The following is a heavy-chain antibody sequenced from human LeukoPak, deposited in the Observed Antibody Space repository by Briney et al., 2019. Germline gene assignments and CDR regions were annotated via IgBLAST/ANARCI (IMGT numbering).Heavy chain of an antibody. CDR1: GYNFTNYW. D-gene: IGHD5-18*01. Sequence: GESLKISCKISGYNFTNYWIGWVRQMPGKGLEWMGIIYPGDSDTRYSPSFRGQVTISADKSISTAYLQWSSLKASDTAMYYCARHVDTAYMDVWGKGTTVTVSS. CDR3: ARHVDTAYMDV. CDR2: IYPGDSDT. V-gene: IGHV5-51*01. J-gene: IGHJ6*03.